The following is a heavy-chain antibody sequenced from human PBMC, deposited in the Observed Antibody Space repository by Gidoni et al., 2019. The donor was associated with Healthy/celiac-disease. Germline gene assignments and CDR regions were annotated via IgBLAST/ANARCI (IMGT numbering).Heavy chain of an antibody. CDR2: IRSKANSYAT. V-gene: IGHV3-73*02. Sequence: EVQLVESGGGVVQPGGSLQLSCAASGFTFRGSAMHWVRQASGKGLEWVGRIRSKANSYATAYAASVKGRFTISRDDSKNTAYLQMNSLKTEDTAVYYCTRHRYYYDSSGYYHDAFDIWGQGTMVTVSS. CDR3: TRHRYYYDSSGYYHDAFDI. CDR1: GFTFRGSA. D-gene: IGHD3-22*01. J-gene: IGHJ3*02.